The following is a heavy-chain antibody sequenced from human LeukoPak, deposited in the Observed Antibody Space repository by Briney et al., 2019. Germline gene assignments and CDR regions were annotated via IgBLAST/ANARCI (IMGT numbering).Heavy chain of an antibody. CDR1: GFTFSSYG. J-gene: IGHJ4*02. D-gene: IGHD5-18*01. Sequence: PGGSLRLSCAASGFTFSSYGMHWVRQAPGKGLEWVAFIRYDGSNKYYADSVKGRFTISRDNSKNTLHLLMNSLRAEDTAVYYCAKDRVGLMDTAMPYYFDYWGQGTLVTVSS. V-gene: IGHV3-30*02. CDR2: IRYDGSNK. CDR3: AKDRVGLMDTAMPYYFDY.